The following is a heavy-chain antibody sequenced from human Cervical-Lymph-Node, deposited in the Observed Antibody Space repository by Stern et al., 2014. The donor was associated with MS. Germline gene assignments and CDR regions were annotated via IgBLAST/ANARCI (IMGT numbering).Heavy chain of an antibody. CDR1: GFTFDDYA. J-gene: IGHJ6*02. CDR2: ISWNSGDI. CDR3: AKGKRSFLLCGMDV. D-gene: IGHD3-16*01. V-gene: IGHV3-9*01. Sequence: MQLVQSGGGLVQPGKSLRLSCAASGFTFDDYAMHWVRQDPGPGLEWVSGISWNSGDIGYADSVKGRFTISRDNAKNSLYLQMDSLRAEDTAVYYCAKGKRSFLLCGMDVWGQGTTVSVSS.